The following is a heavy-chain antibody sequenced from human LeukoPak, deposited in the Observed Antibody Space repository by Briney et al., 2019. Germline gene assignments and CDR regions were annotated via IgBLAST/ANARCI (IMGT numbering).Heavy chain of an antibody. CDR2: IKQDGSEK. J-gene: IGHJ4*02. Sequence: GGSLRLSCAASGFTFSSYWMSWVRQAPGKGLEWVANIKQDGSEKYYVDSVKGRFTISRDNAKNSLYLQMNSLRAEDTAVYYCARDRGMIAAAGNPSDYWGQGTLVTVSS. CDR1: GFTFSSYW. CDR3: ARDRGMIAAAGNPSDY. D-gene: IGHD6-13*01. V-gene: IGHV3-7*01.